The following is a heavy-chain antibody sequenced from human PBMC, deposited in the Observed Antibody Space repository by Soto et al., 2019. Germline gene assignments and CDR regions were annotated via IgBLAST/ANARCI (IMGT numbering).Heavy chain of an antibody. Sequence: EVQLVESGGDLVKPGGSLRLSCAASGFTFSSYSMNWVRQAPGKGLEWVSSISSSSSYIYYADSVKGRFTISRDNANDSLYLQMNSLRAEDTAVYYCARDRGGYSSGGVDYCGQGTLVTVSS. J-gene: IGHJ4*02. CDR2: ISSSSSYI. CDR3: ARDRGGYSSGGVDY. CDR1: GFTFSSYS. V-gene: IGHV3-21*01. D-gene: IGHD5-18*01.